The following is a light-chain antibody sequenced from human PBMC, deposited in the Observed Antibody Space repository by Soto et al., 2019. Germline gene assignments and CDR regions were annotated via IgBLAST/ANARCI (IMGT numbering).Light chain of an antibody. CDR1: QSVSRY. CDR3: PQRSNWPPA. CDR2: DSS. Sequence: EIVLTQSPATLSLSPGDRATLSCRASQSVSRYLAWYQQKPGQAPRLLIYDSSSRATGIPARFSGSGSGTDLTLTISSLEPEDFAVYYCPQRSNWPPAFGGGTKVDIK. J-gene: IGKJ4*01. V-gene: IGKV3-11*01.